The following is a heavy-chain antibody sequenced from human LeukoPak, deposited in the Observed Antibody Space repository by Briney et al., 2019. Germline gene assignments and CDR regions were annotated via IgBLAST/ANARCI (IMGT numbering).Heavy chain of an antibody. CDR1: GYTFTSYG. V-gene: IGHV1-18*01. Sequence: ASVKVSCKASGYTFTSYGISWVRQAPGQGLEWMGWISAYNGNTNYAQKLQGRVTMTTDTSTSTAYMELRSLRSDDTAVYYCARDGPRPRYCSSTSCFFKRSRRMDYYMDVWGKGTTVTISS. D-gene: IGHD2-2*01. CDR2: ISAYNGNT. CDR3: ARDGPRPRYCSSTSCFFKRSRRMDYYMDV. J-gene: IGHJ6*03.